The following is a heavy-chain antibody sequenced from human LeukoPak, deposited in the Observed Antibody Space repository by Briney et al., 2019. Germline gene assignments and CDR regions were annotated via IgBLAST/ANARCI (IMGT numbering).Heavy chain of an antibody. Sequence: SETLSLTCTVSGGSISSGDYYWSWIRQPPGEGLEWIGYIYYSGSTYYNPSLKSRVTISVDTSKNQFSLKLSSVTAADTAVYYCARSYDSSKFDYWGQGTLVTVSS. CDR1: GGSISSGDYY. CDR3: ARSYDSSKFDY. V-gene: IGHV4-30-4*01. J-gene: IGHJ4*02. D-gene: IGHD3-22*01. CDR2: IYYSGST.